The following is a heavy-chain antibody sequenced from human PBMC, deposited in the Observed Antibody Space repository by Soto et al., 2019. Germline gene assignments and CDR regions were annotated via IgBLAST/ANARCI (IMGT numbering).Heavy chain of an antibody. J-gene: IGHJ5*01. Sequence: PSETLSLTCTVSGASIRSTDYYWSWIRQAPGKGLEWIGYVYYTGSTYYNPSLMSRLTMSVDTSKNQFSLKLTSVTAAETAVYYCVRTARQGAVAPHWFDCWGQGTQVTVSS. V-gene: IGHV4-30-4*01. CDR2: VYYTGST. CDR1: GASIRSTDYY. CDR3: VRTARQGAVAPHWFDC. D-gene: IGHD2-21*02.